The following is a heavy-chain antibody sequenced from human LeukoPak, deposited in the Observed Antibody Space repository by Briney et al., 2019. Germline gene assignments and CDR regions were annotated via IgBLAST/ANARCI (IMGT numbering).Heavy chain of an antibody. D-gene: IGHD1-26*01. CDR2: INADGSST. CDR1: GFTFSGYW. Sequence: GGSLRLSCAASGFTFSGYWMHWVRQAPGKGLVWVSRINADGSSTTYADSVMGRFTISRDNAKNTLYLQMNSLRAEDTAVYYCAREPIVGVHFDYWGQGTLVTVSS. V-gene: IGHV3-74*01. J-gene: IGHJ4*02. CDR3: AREPIVGVHFDY.